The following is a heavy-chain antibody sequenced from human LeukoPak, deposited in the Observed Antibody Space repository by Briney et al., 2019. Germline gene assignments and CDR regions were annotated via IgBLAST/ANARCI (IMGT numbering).Heavy chain of an antibody. CDR3: ARERVLWFGEFDY. CDR2: ISSSGSTI. D-gene: IGHD3-10*01. J-gene: IGHJ4*02. V-gene: IGHV3-11*01. Sequence: GGSLRLSCAASGFTFSDYYMSWIRQAPGKGLEWVSYISSSGSTIYYADSVKGQFTISRDNAKNSLYLQMNSLRAEDTAVYYCARERVLWFGEFDYWGQGTLVTVSS. CDR1: GFTFSDYY.